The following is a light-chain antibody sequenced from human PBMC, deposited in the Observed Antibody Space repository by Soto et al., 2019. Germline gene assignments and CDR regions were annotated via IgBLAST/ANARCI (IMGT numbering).Light chain of an antibody. Sequence: VLTQSPGTLSLSPGERASLSCRASQSVSTTYLTWYQHKHGQAPRLLIYGASTRATGVPDRFSGSGSGTDFTLTISRLEPEDFAVYYCQLYGISPPFTFGGGTKVELK. J-gene: IGKJ4*01. V-gene: IGKV3-20*01. CDR1: QSVSTTY. CDR2: GAS. CDR3: QLYGISPPFT.